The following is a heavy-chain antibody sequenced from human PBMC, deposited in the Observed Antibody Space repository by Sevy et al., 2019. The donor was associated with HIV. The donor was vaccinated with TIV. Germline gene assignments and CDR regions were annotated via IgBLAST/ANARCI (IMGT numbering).Heavy chain of an antibody. CDR2: INGNSRYI. CDR1: GFSFSAFT. V-gene: IGHV3-21*01. CDR3: ARVGATTGALTH. J-gene: IGHJ4*02. D-gene: IGHD1-26*01. Sequence: GGSLRLSCSASGFSFSAFTMNWVRQAPGKGLEWVASINGNSRYIYYAESVRGRFTISRDNAQNSVYLQMSSLRAEDTAVYFCARVGATTGALTHWGQGTLVTVSS.